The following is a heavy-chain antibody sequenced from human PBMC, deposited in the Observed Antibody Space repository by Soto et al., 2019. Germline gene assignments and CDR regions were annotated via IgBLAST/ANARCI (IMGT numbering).Heavy chain of an antibody. CDR1: GFTFNNYA. CDR2: ISYDGSEK. Sequence: QVQLVESGGGVVQPGRSLRLSCAASGFTFNNYALHWVRQSPGKGLEWVALISYDGSEKKYAGSVKGRFTISRDNSNNTLFLELSGLRTEDTAVYYCARHTAEGIFTHRGALGYWGQGTLITVSS. CDR3: ARHTAEGIFTHRGALGY. D-gene: IGHD1-26*01. J-gene: IGHJ4*02. V-gene: IGHV3-30-3*01.